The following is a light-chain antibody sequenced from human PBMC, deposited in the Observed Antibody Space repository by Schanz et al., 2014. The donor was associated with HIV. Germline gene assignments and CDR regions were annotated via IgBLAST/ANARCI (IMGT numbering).Light chain of an antibody. CDR2: GNN. Sequence: QSVLTQPPSASGTPGQRVTISCSGSSSNIRRNTINWYQHPPGTAPKLLIYGNNQRPSGVPDRFSGSKSGSTASLTVSGLQPEDEADYYCSSFAGSNIPWVFGGGTKLTVL. J-gene: IGLJ3*02. CDR3: SSFAGSNIPWV. V-gene: IGLV1-44*01. CDR1: SSNIRRNT.